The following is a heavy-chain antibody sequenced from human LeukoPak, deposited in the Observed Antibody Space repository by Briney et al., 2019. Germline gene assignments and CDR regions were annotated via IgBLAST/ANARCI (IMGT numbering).Heavy chain of an antibody. D-gene: IGHD6-13*01. V-gene: IGHV4-4*07. J-gene: IGHJ6*03. CDR3: AREGSSSWYYYYYYYMDV. CDR1: GGSISSYY. Sequence: PSETLSLTCTVSGGSISSYYWSWIRQPAGKGLEWIGRIYTSGSTNYNPSLKSRVTMSVDTSKNQFSLKLSSVTAADTAVYYCAREGSSSWYYYYYYYMDVWGKETTVTVSS. CDR2: IYTSGST.